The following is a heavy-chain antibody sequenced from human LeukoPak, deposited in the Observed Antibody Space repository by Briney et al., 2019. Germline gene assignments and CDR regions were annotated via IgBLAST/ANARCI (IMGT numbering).Heavy chain of an antibody. CDR1: GFIFDTHT. V-gene: IGHV3-23*01. CDR3: VRRAAARGMDF. D-gene: IGHD1-14*01. J-gene: IGHJ6*02. Sequence: GGTLRLSCTASGFIFDTHTMTWVRQAPGQGLEWVASISGSGDSTNYGDSVKGRFTISRDNFKRTVHLEMSNLRADGTAMYYCVRRAAARGMDFWGLGTTVIVSS. CDR2: ISGSGDST.